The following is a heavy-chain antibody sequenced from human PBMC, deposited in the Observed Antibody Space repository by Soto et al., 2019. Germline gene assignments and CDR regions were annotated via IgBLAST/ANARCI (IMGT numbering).Heavy chain of an antibody. CDR1: GYSINSGYY. J-gene: IGHJ6*02. V-gene: IGHV4-38-2*01. CDR3: ARGSGSYLYYYYGMDV. Sequence: SETLSLTCAVSGYSINSGYYWGWIRQPPGKGLEWIGSIYHSGSTYYNPSLKSRVTISVDTSKNQFSLKLSSVTAADTAVYYCARGSGSYLYYYYGMDVWGQGTTVTVSS. D-gene: IGHD1-26*01. CDR2: IYHSGST.